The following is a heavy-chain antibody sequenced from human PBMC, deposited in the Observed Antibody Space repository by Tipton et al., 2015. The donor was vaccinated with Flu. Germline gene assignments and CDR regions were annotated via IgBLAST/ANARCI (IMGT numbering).Heavy chain of an antibody. CDR3: ASKVANWGLWEPLGY. D-gene: IGHD7-27*01. V-gene: IGHV4-34*01. Sequence: TLSLTCAVYGGSFSAYYWSWIRQPPGKGLEWVGEINHSGTTNYNPSLTSRVTISADTSKKQFSLRLTSVTAADTAVYYCASKVANWGLWEPLGYWGHGTLVTVSS. CDR1: GGSFSAYY. CDR2: INHSGTT. J-gene: IGHJ4*01.